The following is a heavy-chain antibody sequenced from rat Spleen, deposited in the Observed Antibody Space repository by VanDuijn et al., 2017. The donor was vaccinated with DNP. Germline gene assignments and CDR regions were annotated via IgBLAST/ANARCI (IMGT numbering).Heavy chain of an antibody. CDR1: GFSLTSYN. Sequence: VPLKASGPGLVQRSQTLSLTCTVSGFSLTSYNVLWVRQPPGKGMEWMGIRWTGGSKEYNSALKSRLSISRDTSKSQVFLKMNSLQTEDIATYYCARGNYGGYDYWGQGVMVTVSS. CDR3: ARGNYGGYDY. J-gene: IGHJ2*01. CDR2: RWTGGSK. V-gene: IGHV2-30*01. D-gene: IGHD1-11*01.